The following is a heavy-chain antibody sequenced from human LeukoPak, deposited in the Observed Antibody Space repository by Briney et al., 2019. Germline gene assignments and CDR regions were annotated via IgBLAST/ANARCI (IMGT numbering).Heavy chain of an antibody. CDR3: ARVYWHSSGWYWEVGGAFDI. CDR2: ISAYNGNT. CDR1: GYTFTSYG. J-gene: IGHJ3*02. D-gene: IGHD6-19*01. Sequence: GASVKVSCKASGYTFTSYGISWVRQAPGQGLEWMGWISAYNGNTNYAQKLQGRVTMTTDTSTSTAYMELRSLRSDDTAVYYCARVYWHSSGWYWEVGGAFDIWGQGTMVTVSS. V-gene: IGHV1-18*04.